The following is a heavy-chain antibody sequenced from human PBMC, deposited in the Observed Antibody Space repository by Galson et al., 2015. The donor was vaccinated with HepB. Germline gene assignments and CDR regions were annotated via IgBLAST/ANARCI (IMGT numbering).Heavy chain of an antibody. Sequence: SLRLSCAASGFTFSSYAMHWVRQAPGKGLEWVAVISYDGSNKYYADSVKGRFTISRDNSKNTLYLQMNSLRAEDTAVYYCARLPGMVVVPAAISNWFDPWGQGTLVTVSS. CDR3: ARLPGMVVVPAAISNWFDP. V-gene: IGHV3-30-3*01. J-gene: IGHJ5*02. CDR1: GFTFSSYA. CDR2: ISYDGSNK. D-gene: IGHD2-2*01.